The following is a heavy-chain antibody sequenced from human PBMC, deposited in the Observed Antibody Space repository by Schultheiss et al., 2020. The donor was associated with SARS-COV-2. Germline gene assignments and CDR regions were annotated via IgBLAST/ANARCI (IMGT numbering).Heavy chain of an antibody. D-gene: IGHD3-3*01. Sequence: SETLSLTCAVYGGSFSGYYWSWIRQPPGKGLEWIGEINHSGSTNYNPSLKSRVTISVDTSKNQFSLKLSSVTAADTAVYYCARPNDFWSGYRPRPVSDAFDIWGQGTMVTVSS. J-gene: IGHJ3*02. V-gene: IGHV4-34*01. CDR2: INHSGST. CDR1: GGSFSGYY. CDR3: ARPNDFWSGYRPRPVSDAFDI.